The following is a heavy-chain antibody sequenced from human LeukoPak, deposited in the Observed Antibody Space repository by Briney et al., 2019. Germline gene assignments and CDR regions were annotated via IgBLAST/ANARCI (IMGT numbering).Heavy chain of an antibody. J-gene: IGHJ3*02. D-gene: IGHD3-3*01. CDR3: ARLHYDFWSGYAFDI. CDR2: IFYSGTT. CDR1: GGSISSSGYY. V-gene: IGHV4-39*01. Sequence: PSETLSLTCTVSGGSISSSGYYWGWIRQPPGKGLEWIGSIFYSGTTYYNPSLKSRVTISVDTSKNQFSLKLSSVTAADTAVYYCARLHYDFWSGYAFDIWGQGTMVTVSS.